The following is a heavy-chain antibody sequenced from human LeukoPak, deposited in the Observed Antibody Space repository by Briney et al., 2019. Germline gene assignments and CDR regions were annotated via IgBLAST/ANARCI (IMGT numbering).Heavy chain of an antibody. CDR2: IIPMINTP. CDR1: VGTFRSFA. CDR3: AIFQGTYGDNDNDF. D-gene: IGHD4-17*01. Sequence: ASVTVSCKASVGTFRSFAINWVRQAPGKGLEWMGGIIPMINTPKYAQRFQGRVSITADESTSTGYMEVSSLRSEDTAVYYCAIFQGTYGDNDNDFWGQGTLVTVSS. J-gene: IGHJ4*02. V-gene: IGHV1-69*13.